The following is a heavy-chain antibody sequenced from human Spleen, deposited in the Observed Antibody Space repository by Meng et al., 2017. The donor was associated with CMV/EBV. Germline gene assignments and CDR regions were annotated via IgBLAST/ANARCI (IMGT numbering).Heavy chain of an antibody. Sequence: GGSLRLSCRGSGYSFTTYWIAWVRQMPGKGLEWMGIIDPADSDARYSPSFQGQVTMSADKSINTAYLQWSSLKASDTAMYYCARLWGGPDYWGQGTLVTVSS. CDR3: ARLWGGPDY. J-gene: IGHJ4*02. CDR1: GYSFTTYW. V-gene: IGHV5-51*01. D-gene: IGHD3-3*01. CDR2: IDPADSDA.